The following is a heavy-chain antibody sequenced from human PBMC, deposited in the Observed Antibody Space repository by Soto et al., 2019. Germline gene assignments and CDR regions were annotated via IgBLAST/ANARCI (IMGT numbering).Heavy chain of an antibody. CDR2: IAYDGSNA. D-gene: IGHD6-6*01. Sequence: GSLRLSCAASGFTFRNHAMHWVRQAPGKGLECVAGIAYDGSNAFYRDSVKGRFTISRDNSKNTLYLQMDSLRAEDTAVYYCANEQPDLSSSTMDVWGKGTTVTVS. CDR1: GFTFRNHA. V-gene: IGHV3-30-3*02. CDR3: ANEQPDLSSSTMDV. J-gene: IGHJ6*03.